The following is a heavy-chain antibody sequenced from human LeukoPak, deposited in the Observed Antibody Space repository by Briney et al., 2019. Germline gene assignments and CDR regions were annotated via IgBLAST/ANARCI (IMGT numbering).Heavy chain of an antibody. CDR2: IKEDGSEK. Sequence: GGSLRLSCAASGFTFNTYSMNWVRQAPGKGLEWVANIKEDGSEKYYVDSVKGRFTISRDNAKNSLYLQMNSLRAEDTAVYYCAREAAAGTISSVDAFDIWGQGTMVTVSS. J-gene: IGHJ3*02. CDR3: AREAAAGTISSVDAFDI. CDR1: GFTFNTYS. V-gene: IGHV3-7*01. D-gene: IGHD6-13*01.